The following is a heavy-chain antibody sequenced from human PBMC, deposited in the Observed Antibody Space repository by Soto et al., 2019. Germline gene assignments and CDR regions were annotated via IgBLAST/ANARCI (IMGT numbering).Heavy chain of an antibody. CDR1: GDSMSKYY. CDR2: IWTSGST. J-gene: IGHJ4*02. Sequence: QVQLQESGPGLVKPSETLSLTCNVSGDSMSKYYWSWVRQPAGKGLEWIGRIWTSGSTKYNPSLKSRGTLTIDTSNKHSSLYLKSVTAADTAVYYCARTVGAAYYVAFWGQGVLVTVAS. CDR3: ARTVGAAYYVAF. V-gene: IGHV4-4*07. D-gene: IGHD3-16*01.